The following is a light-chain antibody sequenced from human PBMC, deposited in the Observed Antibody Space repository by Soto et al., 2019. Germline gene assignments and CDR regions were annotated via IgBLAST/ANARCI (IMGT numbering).Light chain of an antibody. CDR1: ESVSSTY. CDR3: QQYGSSPPT. J-gene: IGKJ4*01. CDR2: GAS. V-gene: IGKV3-20*01. Sequence: ELVLTQSPGTLFLSPGERATLSCRAIESVSSTYLACYHQKPGQAPGLLLYGASKTPSCIPDTFAGSGSGTEFTLPISRLEPEDFAVYYCQQYGSSPPTFGGGTKVDIK.